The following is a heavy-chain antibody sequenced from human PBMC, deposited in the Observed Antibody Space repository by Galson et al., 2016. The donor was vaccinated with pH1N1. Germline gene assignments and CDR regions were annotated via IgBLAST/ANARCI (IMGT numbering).Heavy chain of an antibody. J-gene: IGHJ3*02. Sequence: QSGAEVKKPGESLKISCQGSGNTFSTSWIGWVRQMPGKGLEWTGIISLGGSYIRYRPSFQGPVSISADKSTNTVYLQWGSLKASDTAMYYCARQNDYGDYRGDAFDIWGQGTMVTVSS. V-gene: IGHV5-51*01. CDR1: GNTFSTSW. CDR3: ARQNDYGDYRGDAFDI. D-gene: IGHD4-17*01. CDR2: ISLGGSYI.